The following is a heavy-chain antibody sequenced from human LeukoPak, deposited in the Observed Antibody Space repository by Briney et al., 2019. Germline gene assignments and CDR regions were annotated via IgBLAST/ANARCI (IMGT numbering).Heavy chain of an antibody. CDR2: MNPKSGGT. CDR1: GYTFTNSY. D-gene: IGHD1-26*01. CDR3: ARAGGRSWFDP. Sequence: ASVKVSCKASGYTFTNSYIHWVRQAPGQGLEWMGSMNPKSGGTKYAQKFQGRVSMTRDTSISTAYMELASLTSDDTAVYYCARAGGRSWFDPWGQGALVTVSS. V-gene: IGHV1-2*02. J-gene: IGHJ5*02.